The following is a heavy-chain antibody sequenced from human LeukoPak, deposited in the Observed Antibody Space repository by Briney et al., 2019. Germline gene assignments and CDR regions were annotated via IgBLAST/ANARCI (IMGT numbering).Heavy chain of an antibody. V-gene: IGHV4-59*11. CDR1: GASISSHY. D-gene: IGHD5-12*01. CDR3: ATTGYNTKWPPDYMDF. J-gene: IGHJ6*03. Sequence: TSETLSLTCTVSGASISSHYWTWIRQPPGKGLEWIGFIYYRGTTNYNPSLQSRVTISIDTSKNQLSLKLSSVTAADTAVYYCATTGYNTKWPPDYMDFWGKGTTVTVSS. CDR2: IYYRGTT.